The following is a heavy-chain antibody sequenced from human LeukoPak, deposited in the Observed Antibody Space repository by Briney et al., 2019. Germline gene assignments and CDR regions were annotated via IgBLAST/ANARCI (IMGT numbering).Heavy chain of an antibody. J-gene: IGHJ4*02. CDR1: EYTFTGYY. Sequence: ALVKVSCKASEYTFTGYYLHWVRLAPGQGLGWMGWINPHSGDTDYAQKFQGRVTMTRDTSIGTAYMELSRLRSDDTAVYYCASWGGHCTSGLCYYFDCWGQGTLVTVSS. CDR3: ASWGGHCTSGLCYYFDC. CDR2: INPHSGDT. D-gene: IGHD2-8*01. V-gene: IGHV1-2*02.